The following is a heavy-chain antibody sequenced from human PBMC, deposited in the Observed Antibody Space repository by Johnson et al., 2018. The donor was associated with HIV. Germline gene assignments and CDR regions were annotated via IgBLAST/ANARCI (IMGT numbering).Heavy chain of an antibody. CDR3: ARVHIYCSGGSCYHLEHPFI. J-gene: IGHJ3*02. D-gene: IGHD2-15*01. CDR2: ISWDGDKT. CDR1: GFNFDDYT. V-gene: IGHV3-43*01. Sequence: VQLVESGGAVVQPGGSLRLSCAASGFNFDDYTMHWVRQVPGKGLEWVSLISWDGDKTYYADSVRGRFTITRANVKNFLYLQMNTLRVEDTAVYYCARVHIYCSGGSCYHLEHPFIWGQGTMVIVSS.